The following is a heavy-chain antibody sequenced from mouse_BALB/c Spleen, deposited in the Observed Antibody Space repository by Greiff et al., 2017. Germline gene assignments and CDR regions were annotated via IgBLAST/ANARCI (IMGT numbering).Heavy chain of an antibody. Sequence: EVKLVESGGGLVKPGGSLKLSCAASGFTFSSYAMSWVRQTPEKRLEWVASISSGGSTYYPDSVKGRFTISRDNARNILYLQMSSLRSEDTAMYYCARGGGVPTGTWFAYWGQGTLVTVSA. CDR2: ISSGGST. J-gene: IGHJ3*01. CDR3: ARGGGVPTGTWFAY. V-gene: IGHV5-6-5*01. CDR1: GFTFSSYA. D-gene: IGHD4-1*02.